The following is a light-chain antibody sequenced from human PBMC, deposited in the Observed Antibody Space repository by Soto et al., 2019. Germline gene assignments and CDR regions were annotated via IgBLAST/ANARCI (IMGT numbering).Light chain of an antibody. CDR3: SSYTSSSTHNYV. Sequence: QSALTQPASVSGSPGQSITISCTGTTSDVGGYNYVSWYQQHPGKAPKLMIYDVSNRPSGVSSRFSGSKSGNTASLTISGLQAEDEADYYCSSYTSSSTHNYVFGTGTKLTVL. CDR1: TSDVGGYNY. J-gene: IGLJ1*01. CDR2: DVS. V-gene: IGLV2-14*01.